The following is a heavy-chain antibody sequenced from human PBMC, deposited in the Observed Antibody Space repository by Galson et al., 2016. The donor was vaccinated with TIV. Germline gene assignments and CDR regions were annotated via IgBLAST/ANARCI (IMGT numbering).Heavy chain of an antibody. Sequence: PALVNPTQTLTLTCTFSGFSLSTSGMRVSWIRQPPGKALEWLARIDWDDDKFYSTSLRTRLTISKKTSKNQVVLTMTNMDPVDTATYYCARTPADDSYSSVGGYFGYWGQGILVTVSS. CDR2: IDWDDDK. V-gene: IGHV2-70*04. CDR1: GFSLSTSGMR. J-gene: IGHJ4*02. D-gene: IGHD3-22*01. CDR3: ARTPADDSYSSVGGYFGY.